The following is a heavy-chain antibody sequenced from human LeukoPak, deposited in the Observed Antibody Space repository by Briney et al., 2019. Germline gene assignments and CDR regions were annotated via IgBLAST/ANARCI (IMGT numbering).Heavy chain of an antibody. CDR1: GGSISSSNW. V-gene: IGHV4-4*02. Sequence: PSGTLSLTCAVSGGSISSSNWWSWIRQPPGKGLEWIGEIYHSGSTNYNPSLKSRVTIPVDKSKTQFSLKLSSVTAADTAVYYCARGARVSVITRGHFDYWGQGTLVTVSS. CDR3: ARGARVSVITRGHFDY. D-gene: IGHD3-22*01. CDR2: IYHSGST. J-gene: IGHJ4*02.